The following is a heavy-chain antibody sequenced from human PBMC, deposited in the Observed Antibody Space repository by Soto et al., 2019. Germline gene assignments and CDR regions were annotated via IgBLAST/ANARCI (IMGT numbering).Heavy chain of an antibody. J-gene: IGHJ6*02. Sequence: ASVNVSFKASGYTFTGYYMHWVRQAPGQGLEWMGWINPNSGGTNYAQKFQGRVTMTRDTSISTAYMELSRPRSDDTAVYYCARYFIIAKLYYYYRGMDVWGQGTTVTVS. D-gene: IGHD3-10*01. V-gene: IGHV1-2*02. CDR3: ARYFIIAKLYYYYRGMDV. CDR2: INPNSGGT. CDR1: GYTFTGYY.